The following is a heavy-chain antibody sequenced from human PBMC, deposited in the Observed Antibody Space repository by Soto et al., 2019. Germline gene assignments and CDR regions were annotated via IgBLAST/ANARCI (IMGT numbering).Heavy chain of an antibody. Sequence: GGSLRLSCAASGFTFSSYGMHWVRQAPGKGLEWVAVIWYDGSNKYYADSVKGRFTISRDNSKNTLYLQMNSLRAEDTAVYYCARERGYCSGGSCYSPYYYGMDVWGQGTTVSVS. CDR2: IWYDGSNK. CDR3: ARERGYCSGGSCYSPYYYGMDV. V-gene: IGHV3-33*01. CDR1: GFTFSSYG. D-gene: IGHD2-15*01. J-gene: IGHJ6*02.